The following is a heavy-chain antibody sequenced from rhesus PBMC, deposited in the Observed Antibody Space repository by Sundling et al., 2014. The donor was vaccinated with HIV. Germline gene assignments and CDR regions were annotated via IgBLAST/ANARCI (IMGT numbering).Heavy chain of an antibody. CDR1: GGSISGNY. Sequence: QVQLQESGPGLVKPSETLSLTCDVSGGSISGNYWNWIRQSPGKGLEWIGYIGGSSGTSHYNPSLKSRVTISKDTSKNQFSLKLTSVTAADTAVYYCAIRRAVVSSGGFDVWGPGVLVTVSS. D-gene: IGHD2-39*02. V-gene: IGHV4-165*02. J-gene: IGHJ5-1*01. CDR2: IGGSSGTS. CDR3: AIRRAVVSSGGFDV.